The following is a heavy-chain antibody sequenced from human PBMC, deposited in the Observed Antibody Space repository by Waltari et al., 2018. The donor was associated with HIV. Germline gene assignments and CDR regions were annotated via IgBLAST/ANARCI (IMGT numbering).Heavy chain of an antibody. CDR3: ARARLVSRGQYCSTTSCLPHYYYYYGMDV. CDR1: GGSFSGSY. J-gene: IGHJ6*02. D-gene: IGHD2-2*01. Sequence: QVQLRQWGAGLLKPSETLSLTCAVYGGSFSGSYWSWIRQPPGKGLEWIGEINHSGSTNYTPSLKSRVPISVDTPKNQFSLKLTSVTAADTAVFYCARARLVSRGQYCSTTSCLPHYYYYYGMDVWGQGTTVTVSS. V-gene: IGHV4-34*01. CDR2: INHSGST.